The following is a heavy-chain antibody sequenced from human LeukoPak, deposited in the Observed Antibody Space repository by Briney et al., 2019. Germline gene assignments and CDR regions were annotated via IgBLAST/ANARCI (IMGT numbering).Heavy chain of an antibody. CDR1: GCTFTSYD. CDR3: ARNGPSADDAFDI. J-gene: IGHJ3*02. CDR2: MNPNSGNT. D-gene: IGHD2-8*01. V-gene: IGHV1-8*01. Sequence: ASVKVSCKASGCTFTSYDINWVRQATGQGLEWMGWMNPNSGNTGYAQKFQGRVTMTRNTSISTAYMELSSLRSEDTAVYYCARNGPSADDAFDIWGQGTMVTVSS.